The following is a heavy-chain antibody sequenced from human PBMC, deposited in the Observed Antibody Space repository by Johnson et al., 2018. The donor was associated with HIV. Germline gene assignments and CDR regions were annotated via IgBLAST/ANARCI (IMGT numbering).Heavy chain of an antibody. CDR2: ISYDGSNK. J-gene: IGHJ3*01. D-gene: IGHD7-27*01. CDR3: AGNWGAVGDAFDV. CDR1: GFTLSSYA. Sequence: VLLLESGGGVVQPGRSLRLSCAASGFTLSSYAMHWVRQAPGKGLEWAAVISYDGSNKYYADSVKGRFTISRDNSKNTLYLQMNSLRPEDTAVYYCAGNWGAVGDAFDVWGQGTMVTVSS. V-gene: IGHV3-30-3*01.